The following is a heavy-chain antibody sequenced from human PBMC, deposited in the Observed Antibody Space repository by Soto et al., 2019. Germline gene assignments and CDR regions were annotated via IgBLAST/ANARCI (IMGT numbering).Heavy chain of an antibody. CDR3: AINAREGFYGSGSYNDY. J-gene: IGHJ4*02. V-gene: IGHV1-69*01. Sequence: QVQLVQSGAEVKKPGSSVKVSCKASGGTFSSYAISWVRQAPGQGLEWMGGIIPIFGTANYAQKFQGRVTITEDESTSTAYMELSSLRSEDTAVYYCAINAREGFYGSGSYNDYWGQGTLVTVSS. D-gene: IGHD3-10*01. CDR2: IIPIFGTA. CDR1: GGTFSSYA.